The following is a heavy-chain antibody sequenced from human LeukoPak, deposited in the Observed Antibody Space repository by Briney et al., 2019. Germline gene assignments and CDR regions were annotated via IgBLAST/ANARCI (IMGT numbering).Heavy chain of an antibody. V-gene: IGHV3-21*01. Sequence: GGSLRLSCAASGFTFSSYSMNWVRQAPGKGLEWVSSISSSSSYIYYADLVEGRFTISRDNAKNSLYLQMNSLRAEDTAVYYCARGIVGATFDYWGQGTLVTVSS. CDR3: ARGIVGATFDY. D-gene: IGHD1-26*01. CDR1: GFTFSSYS. CDR2: ISSSSSYI. J-gene: IGHJ4*02.